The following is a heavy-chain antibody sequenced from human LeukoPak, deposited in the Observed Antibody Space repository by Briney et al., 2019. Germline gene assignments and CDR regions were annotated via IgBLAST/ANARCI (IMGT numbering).Heavy chain of an antibody. J-gene: IGHJ4*02. CDR1: GGSFTNHY. CDR2: IDHSGIT. D-gene: IGHD1-1*01. V-gene: IGHV4-34*01. Sequence: SETLSLTCGVYGGSFTNHYWSWIRQPPGKGLEWIGEIDHSGITNYNSSLKSRVTISGDTSKNQFSLNLTSVTAADTAVYYCARGVAGIQLRFDYWGQGTLVTVSS. CDR3: ARGVAGIQLRFDY.